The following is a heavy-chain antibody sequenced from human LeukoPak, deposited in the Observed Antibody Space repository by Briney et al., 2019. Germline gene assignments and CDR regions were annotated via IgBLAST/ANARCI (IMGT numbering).Heavy chain of an antibody. J-gene: IGHJ4*02. Sequence: SQTLSLTCVISGDSVSSNGVAWNWVRPSPSRGLEWLGRTYYGSKWSNDYALSVKSRITINTDTSKNQFSLQLNSVTPEDAAVYYCTRGRNSAFDYWGQGTLVTVSS. CDR2: TYYGSKWSN. CDR3: TRGRNSAFDY. D-gene: IGHD1-14*01. V-gene: IGHV6-1*01. CDR1: GDSVSSNGVA.